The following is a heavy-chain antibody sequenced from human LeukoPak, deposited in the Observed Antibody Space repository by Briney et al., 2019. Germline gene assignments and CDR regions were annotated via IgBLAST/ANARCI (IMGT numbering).Heavy chain of an antibody. D-gene: IGHD6-13*01. Sequence: SETLSLTCTVSGGSISSHYWSWIRQPPGKGLEWIGYIYYSGSTNYNPSLKSRVTISVDTSKNQFSLKLSSVTAADTAVYHCASSLGTSYSSSWPPVYYFHYWGQGTLVTVSS. CDR1: GGSISSHY. CDR3: ASSLGTSYSSSWPPVYYFHY. CDR2: IYYSGST. V-gene: IGHV4-59*08. J-gene: IGHJ4*02.